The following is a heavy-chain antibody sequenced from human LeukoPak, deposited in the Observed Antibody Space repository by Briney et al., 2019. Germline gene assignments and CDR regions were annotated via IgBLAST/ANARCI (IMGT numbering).Heavy chain of an antibody. CDR1: AGSFSGYY. CDR2: INHSGST. D-gene: IGHD1-26*01. CDR3: ASILIDGSYLIDY. J-gene: IGHJ4*02. Sequence: SETLSLTCRVYAGSFSGYYWSWTRQPPGKGLEWIGEINHSGSTNYNPSLKSRVTISVDTSKNHFSLKLSSVTAADTAVYYCASILIDGSYLIDYWSQGTLVTVSS. V-gene: IGHV4-34*01.